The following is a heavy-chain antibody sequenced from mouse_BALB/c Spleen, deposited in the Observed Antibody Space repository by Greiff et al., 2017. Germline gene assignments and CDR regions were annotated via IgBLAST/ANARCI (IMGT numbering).Heavy chain of an antibody. CDR3: TRSTSTEWFAY. D-gene: IGHD2-1*01. J-gene: IGHJ3*01. CDR1: GYTFTDYE. Sequence: QVQLQQSGAELVRPGASVTLSCKASGYTFTDYEMHWVKQTPVHGLEWIGAIDPETGGTAYNQKFKGKATLTADKSSSTAYMELRSLTSEDSAVYYCTRSTSTEWFAYWGQGTLVTVSA. V-gene: IGHV1-15*01. CDR2: IDPETGGT.